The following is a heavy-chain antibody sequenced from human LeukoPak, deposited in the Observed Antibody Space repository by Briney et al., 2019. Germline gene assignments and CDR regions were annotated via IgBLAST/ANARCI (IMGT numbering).Heavy chain of an antibody. D-gene: IGHD2-2*01. CDR2: IYHSGST. CDR1: GGSISSYY. V-gene: IGHV4-59*08. J-gene: IGHJ5*02. Sequence: SETLSLTCTVSGGSISSYYWSWIRQPPGKGLEWIGSIYHSGSTYYNPSLKSRVSISVDTSKNQFPLKLSSVTAADTAVYYCARQLRTVVQGGWFDPWGQGTLVTVSS. CDR3: ARQLRTVVQGGWFDP.